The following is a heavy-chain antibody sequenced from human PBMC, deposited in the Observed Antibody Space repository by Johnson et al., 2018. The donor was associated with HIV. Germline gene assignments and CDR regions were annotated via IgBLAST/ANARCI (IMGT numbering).Heavy chain of an antibody. CDR3: ARLPSGYSRDGFNI. Sequence: VQLVESGGGLIQPGGSLRLSCAASGFTVSTYYMTWVRQASGKGLELVSLLYSSGKTYYADSVKGRFTISRDNSKNTLYLQMNSLRADDTAVYYCARLPSGYSRDGFNIWGQGTMVTVSS. CDR2: LYSSGKT. J-gene: IGHJ3*02. D-gene: IGHD5-18*01. CDR1: GFTVSTYY. V-gene: IGHV3-66*03.